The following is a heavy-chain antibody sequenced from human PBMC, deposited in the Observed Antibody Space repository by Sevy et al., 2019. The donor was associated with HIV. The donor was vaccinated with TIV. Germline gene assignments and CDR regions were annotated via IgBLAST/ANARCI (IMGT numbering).Heavy chain of an antibody. CDR3: ASGRVGYYGSGTPRGDYYYYGMDV. CDR1: GFTFSSYS. J-gene: IGHJ6*02. Sequence: GGSLRLSCAASGFTFSSYSMNWVRQAPGKGLEWVSSISSSSSYIYYADSVKGRFTISRDNAKNSLYLQMNSLRAEDTAVYYCASGRVGYYGSGTPRGDYYYYGMDVWGQGTTVTVSS. V-gene: IGHV3-21*01. D-gene: IGHD3-10*01. CDR2: ISSSSSYI.